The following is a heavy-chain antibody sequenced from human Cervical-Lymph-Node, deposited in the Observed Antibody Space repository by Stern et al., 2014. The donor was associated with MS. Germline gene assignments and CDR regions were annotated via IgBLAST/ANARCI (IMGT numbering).Heavy chain of an antibody. CDR3: ARTLRNLYSSGWTRYFDY. CDR1: GFSLSTSGMC. J-gene: IGHJ4*02. V-gene: IGHV2-70*01. Sequence: QVTLKESGPALVKPTQTLTLTCTFSGFSLSTSGMCVSWIRQPPGKALEWLALIDWDDDKYYSTSLKTRLTISKDTSKNQVVLTMTNMDPVDTATYYCARTLRNLYSSGWTRYFDYWGQGTLVTVSS. CDR2: IDWDDDK. D-gene: IGHD6-19*01.